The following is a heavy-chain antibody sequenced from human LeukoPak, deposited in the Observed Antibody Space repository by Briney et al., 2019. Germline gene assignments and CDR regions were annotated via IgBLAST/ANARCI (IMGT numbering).Heavy chain of an antibody. CDR3: ARDDRIAAAGTFDY. CDR1: GFIFSDYY. V-gene: IGHV3-11*01. D-gene: IGHD6-13*01. Sequence: GGSLRLSCAASGFIFSDYYMSWIRQAPGKGLEFVSYISSDGTANYYADSVKGRFTISRDNSKNTLYLQMNSLRAEDTALYYCARDDRIAAAGTFDYWGQGTLVTVSS. J-gene: IGHJ4*02. CDR2: ISSDGTAN.